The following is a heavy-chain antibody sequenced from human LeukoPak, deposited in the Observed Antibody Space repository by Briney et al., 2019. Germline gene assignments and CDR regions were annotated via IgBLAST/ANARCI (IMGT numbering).Heavy chain of an antibody. J-gene: IGHJ4*02. Sequence: ASVKVSCKVSGYSITELSTHWVRQAPGKGLEWMGGFDPGSGETIYEQKFQDRVTMTEDTSTDTAYMELSSLRSEDTALYYCATGTHYDLLPFWGQGTLVTVSS. V-gene: IGHV1-24*01. D-gene: IGHD3-9*01. CDR2: FDPGSGET. CDR3: ATGTHYDLLPF. CDR1: GYSITELS.